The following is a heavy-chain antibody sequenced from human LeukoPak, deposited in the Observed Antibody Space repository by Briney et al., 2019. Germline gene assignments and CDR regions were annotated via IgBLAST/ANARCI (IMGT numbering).Heavy chain of an antibody. J-gene: IGHJ6*02. CDR3: ARENTYGYSYGMDV. CDR2: INSSGGNT. Sequence: ASVKVSCKASGYTFTSYYMYWVRQAPGQGLEWMGIINSSGGNTSYAQNFQGRVTMTRDTSARIVYMELRNLRSEDTAVYYCARENTYGYSYGMDVWGQGTTVTVSS. D-gene: IGHD3-22*01. V-gene: IGHV1-46*01. CDR1: GYTFTSYY.